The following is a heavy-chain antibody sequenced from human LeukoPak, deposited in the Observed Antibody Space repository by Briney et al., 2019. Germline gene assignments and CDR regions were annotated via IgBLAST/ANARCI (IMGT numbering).Heavy chain of an antibody. CDR2: ISYDGTNK. Sequence: GGSLRLSCAASGFALSTYNMNWVRQAPGKGLEWVAVISYDGTNKYYADSVKGRFTISRDNSKNTLYLQMNSLRPEDTAFYYCARDQGYDFDYWGQGTLVTVSS. CDR1: GFALSTYN. V-gene: IGHV3-30-3*01. J-gene: IGHJ4*02. CDR3: ARDQGYDFDY. D-gene: IGHD3-22*01.